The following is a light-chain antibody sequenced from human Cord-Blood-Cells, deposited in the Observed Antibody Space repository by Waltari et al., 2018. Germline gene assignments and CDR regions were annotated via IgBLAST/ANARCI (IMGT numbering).Light chain of an antibody. Sequence: QSALTQPASVSGSPGQSITISCTGTSSDVGGYNLVSWYQQHPGKAPKLMIYEGSKRPSGVSKRFSGSKSVNTASLTISGLQAEDEADYYCCSYTSSSTWVFGRGTKLTVL. CDR2: EGS. V-gene: IGLV2-14*02. CDR3: CSYTSSSTWV. J-gene: IGLJ3*02. CDR1: SSDVGGYNL.